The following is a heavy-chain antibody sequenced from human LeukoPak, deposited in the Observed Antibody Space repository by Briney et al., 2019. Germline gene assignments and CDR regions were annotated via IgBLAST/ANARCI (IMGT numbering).Heavy chain of an antibody. CDR2: IHENAGEK. J-gene: IGHJ4*02. CDR3: ASSKDHYCHY. CDR1: GFRFSDSW. V-gene: IGHV3-7*05. Sequence: PGGSLSLSCAASGFRFSDSWMTWVRQTPGKGLQWVASIHENAGEKQYVESVRGRFTISRDNAKNSLYLQMNSLRVEDTAVYYCASSKDHYCHYWGQGTLVTVSS.